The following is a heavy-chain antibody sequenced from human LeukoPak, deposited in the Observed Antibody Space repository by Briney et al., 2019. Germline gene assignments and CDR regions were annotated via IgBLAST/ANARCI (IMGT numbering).Heavy chain of an antibody. D-gene: IGHD1-7*01. CDR1: GFTFSNFA. J-gene: IGHJ4*02. CDR3: SKLHPDDY. Sequence: PGGSLRLSCAASGFTFSNFAMNWVRQAPGKGLEWVGRIKSKTDGETSDYAASVRGRFTISRDDSKNTLYLQMNSLKIEDTAVYYCSKLHPDDYWGQGTLVTVSS. V-gene: IGHV3-15*07. CDR2: IKSKTDGETS.